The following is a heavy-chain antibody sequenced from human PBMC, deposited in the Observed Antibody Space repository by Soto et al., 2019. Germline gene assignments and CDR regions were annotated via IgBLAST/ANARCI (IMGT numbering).Heavy chain of an antibody. V-gene: IGHV4-59*01. CDR2: IYYSGST. D-gene: IGHD3-10*01. CDR1: GGSISSYY. Sequence: SETLSLTCTVSGGSISSYYWSWIRQPPGKGLEWIGYIYYSGSTNYNPSLKSRVTISVDTSKNQFFLKLSSVTAADTAVYYCARPLFGRGNWFDPWGQGTLVTVSS. CDR3: ARPLFGRGNWFDP. J-gene: IGHJ5*02.